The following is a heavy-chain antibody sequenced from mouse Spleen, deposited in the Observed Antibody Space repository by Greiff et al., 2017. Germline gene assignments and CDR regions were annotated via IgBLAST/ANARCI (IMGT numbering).Heavy chain of an antibody. J-gene: IGHJ3*01. Sequence: EVMLVESGGGLVQPGGSLKLSCAASGFTFSSYTMSWVRQTPEKRLEWVAYISNGGGSTCYPDTVKGRFTISRDNAKNTLYLQMSSLKSEDTAMYYCARDPAWFAYRGQGTLVTVSA. CDR3: ARDPAWFAY. CDR1: GFTFSSYT. V-gene: IGHV5-12-2*01. CDR2: ISNGGGST.